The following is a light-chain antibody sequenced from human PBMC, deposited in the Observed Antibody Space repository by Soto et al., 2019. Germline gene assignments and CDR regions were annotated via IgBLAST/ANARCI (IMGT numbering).Light chain of an antibody. CDR1: QSVLYNSDNKNY. Sequence: DIVMTQSPDSLAVSLGERATINCKSSQSVLYNSDNKNYLAWYQQKSGQPPKLLIYWASTRESGVPDRSSGSGSGTDFTVTISSLQAEDVALYYCQQYYSTPRTFGQGTKVDIK. V-gene: IGKV4-1*01. CDR3: QQYYSTPRT. J-gene: IGKJ1*01. CDR2: WAS.